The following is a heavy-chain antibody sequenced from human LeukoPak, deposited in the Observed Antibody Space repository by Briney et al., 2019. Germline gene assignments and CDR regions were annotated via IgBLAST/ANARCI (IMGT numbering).Heavy chain of an antibody. D-gene: IGHD3-10*01. V-gene: IGHV4-59*01. CDR1: GGSISSYY. Sequence: PSETLSLTCTVSGGSISSYYRSWIRQPPGKGLEWIGYIYYSGSTNYNPSLKSRVTISVDTSKNQFSLKLSSVTAADTAVYYCARGDGGNQFDYWGQGTLVTVSS. J-gene: IGHJ4*02. CDR3: ARGDGGNQFDY. CDR2: IYYSGST.